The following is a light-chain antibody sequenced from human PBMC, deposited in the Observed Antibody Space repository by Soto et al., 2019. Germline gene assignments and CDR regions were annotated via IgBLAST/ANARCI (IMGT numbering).Light chain of an antibody. CDR3: LQHGRSPGVT. CDR2: GAS. J-gene: IGKJ4*01. V-gene: IGKV3-20*01. Sequence: DIVLTQSPDTLSLSPGERATLSCRASQSVNNSYFAGYQQMPGQAPRLLIFGASSRATGIPDRFSGSGSGTDFTLTISRLEPEDFAVYYCLQHGRSPGVTFGGGTKVEIK. CDR1: QSVNNSY.